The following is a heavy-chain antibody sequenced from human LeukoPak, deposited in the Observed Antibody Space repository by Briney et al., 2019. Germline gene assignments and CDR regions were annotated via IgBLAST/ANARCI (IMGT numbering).Heavy chain of an antibody. CDR1: GFTFSNYA. CDR3: PKSPPDNYHYYYGMDV. CDR2: ISGSGDST. J-gene: IGHJ6*02. Sequence: PGGSLRLSCAASGFTFSNYAMTWVRQAPGKGLEWVSAISGSGDSTFYADSVKGRFTISRGNSKNPLYLQMSSLRAEDTAVSYCPKSPPDNYHYYYGMDVWGQGTTVTVSS. V-gene: IGHV3-23*01. D-gene: IGHD5-24*01.